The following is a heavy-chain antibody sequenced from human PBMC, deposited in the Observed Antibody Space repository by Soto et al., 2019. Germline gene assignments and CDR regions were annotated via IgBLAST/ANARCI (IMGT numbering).Heavy chain of an antibody. CDR3: AKEEDFGGPDAYDI. CDR2: ISGNGVIT. Sequence: GGSLRLSCAASGFTFSTYAMSWVRQAPGKGLEWVSDISGNGVITYYTDSVKGRFTISRDNPKNTVFLQMNRLRAEDTAVYYCAKEEDFGGPDAYDIWGQGTMVTVSS. CDR1: GFTFSTYA. V-gene: IGHV3-23*01. D-gene: IGHD3-16*01. J-gene: IGHJ3*02.